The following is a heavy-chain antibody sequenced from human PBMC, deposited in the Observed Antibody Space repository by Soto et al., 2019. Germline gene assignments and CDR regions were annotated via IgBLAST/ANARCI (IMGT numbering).Heavy chain of an antibody. J-gene: IGHJ3*01. CDR1: GFSFSNSGVA. CDR3: AHRTRQRFTDAFHL. Sequence: QITLKESGPTLVKPTQTLTLTCTFSGFSFSNSGVAVGWIRQPPGKALEWLALIYWDDDKRYSPSLKSRLTITKDTSKNQVVRTMTNMDPVDTATYYCAHRTRQRFTDAFHLWGQGTMVTVSS. CDR2: IYWDDDK. D-gene: IGHD5-12*01. V-gene: IGHV2-5*02.